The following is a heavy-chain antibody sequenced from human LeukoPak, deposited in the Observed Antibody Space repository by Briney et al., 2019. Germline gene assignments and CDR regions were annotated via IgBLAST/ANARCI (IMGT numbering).Heavy chain of an antibody. CDR1: GFTFSNYG. D-gene: IGHD6-13*01. V-gene: IGHV3-30*18. J-gene: IGHJ4*02. Sequence: GGSLRLSCAASGFTFSNYGMHWVRQAPGKGLEWVAVIPYDGSNTYYADSVKGRFTISRDNSKNTLYLQMNSLRAEDTAVYYCAKVWPAGAAGPLRDYWGQGNLVTVSS. CDR3: AKVWPAGAAGPLRDY. CDR2: IPYDGSNT.